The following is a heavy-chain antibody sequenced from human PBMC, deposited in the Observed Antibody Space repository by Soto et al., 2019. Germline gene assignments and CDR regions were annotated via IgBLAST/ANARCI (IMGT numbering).Heavy chain of an antibody. CDR1: GFTFSSYA. Sequence: EVQLLESGGGLVQPGGSLRLSCAASGFTFSSYAMRWVRQAPVKGLEWVSAISGSGDSTYDEDSVKGRLTISRDNCKNTLYLQMNSLSDEDTAVYYCARRGSGSYYDYWGQGTLVTVSS. V-gene: IGHV3-23*01. D-gene: IGHD1-26*01. J-gene: IGHJ4*02. CDR2: ISGSGDST. CDR3: ARRGSGSYYDY.